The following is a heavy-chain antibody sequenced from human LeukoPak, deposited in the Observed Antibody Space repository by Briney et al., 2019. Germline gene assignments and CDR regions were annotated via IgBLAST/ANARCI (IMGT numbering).Heavy chain of an antibody. J-gene: IGHJ3*02. CDR3: AKHRASYGSGTGALDI. CDR2: IYPGDSDT. V-gene: IGHV5-51*01. Sequence: GESLKISCTGSGYSFSNYWIGWVRQMPGKGLEWMGIIYPGDSDTRYSPSLQGQVTISADKSISTAYLQWSSLKASDTAMYYCAKHRASYGSGTGALDIWGQGTVVTVSS. CDR1: GYSFSNYW. D-gene: IGHD3-10*01.